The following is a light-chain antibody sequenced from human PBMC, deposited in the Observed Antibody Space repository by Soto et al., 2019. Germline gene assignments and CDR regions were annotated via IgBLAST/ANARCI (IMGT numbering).Light chain of an antibody. CDR2: GAS. V-gene: IGKV3D-15*01. J-gene: IGKJ4*01. Sequence: EVVMTQSPATLSVSPGERATLSCRASESVSSNLAWYHQRPGQAPRLVIYGASTRATGIPARFSGSGSGTEFTLTISGLQSEDFAVYYCHQYNMWPPLIFGGGTKVDIK. CDR1: ESVSSN. CDR3: HQYNMWPPLI.